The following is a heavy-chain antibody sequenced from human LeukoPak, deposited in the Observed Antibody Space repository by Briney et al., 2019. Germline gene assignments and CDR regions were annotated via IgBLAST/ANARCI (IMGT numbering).Heavy chain of an antibody. CDR1: TGSITSGGYS. Sequence: SETLSLTCTVSTGSITSGGYSWNWIRQAPGKGLEWIGYIHHNGNTYSNPSLKSRVTMSLDTSKNQFSLKLSSVTAADTAIYYCARDDGDYAYYFDSWGQGALVTVSS. V-gene: IGHV4-30-2*01. D-gene: IGHD4-17*01. CDR3: ARDDGDYAYYFDS. CDR2: IHHNGNT. J-gene: IGHJ4*02.